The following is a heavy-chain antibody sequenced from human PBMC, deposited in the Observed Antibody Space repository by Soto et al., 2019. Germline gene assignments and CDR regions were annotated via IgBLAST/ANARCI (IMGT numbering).Heavy chain of an antibody. J-gene: IGHJ2*01. CDR3: ARGRGYTIHYFDL. Sequence: QVQLQESGPGLVKPSETLSLTCTVSGGSVSSGSNYWSWIRQPPGKGLEWIGYIFNTGNTKYNPTLKSRVTLSGNTAKNQFSLKLRSVTAADTAIYYCARGRGYTIHYFDLWGRGTLVAVSS. CDR2: IFNTGNT. CDR1: GGSVSSGSNY. D-gene: IGHD5-12*01. V-gene: IGHV4-61*01.